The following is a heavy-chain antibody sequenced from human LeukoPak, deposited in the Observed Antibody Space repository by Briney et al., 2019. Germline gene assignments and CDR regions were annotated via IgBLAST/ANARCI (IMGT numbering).Heavy chain of an antibody. CDR3: AKEKSYDSSGYLYNWFDP. D-gene: IGHD3-22*01. J-gene: IGHJ5*02. CDR2: ISGSGGST. V-gene: IGHV3-23*01. CDR1: GFTFSSYA. Sequence: GGSLRPSCAASGFTFSSYAMSWVRQAPGKGLEWVSAISGSGGSTYYADSVKGRFTISRDNSKNTLYLQMNSLRAEDTAVYYCAKEKSYDSSGYLYNWFDPWGQGTLVTVSS.